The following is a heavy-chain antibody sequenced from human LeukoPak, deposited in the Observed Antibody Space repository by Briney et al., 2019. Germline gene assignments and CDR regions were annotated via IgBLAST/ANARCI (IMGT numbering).Heavy chain of an antibody. CDR2: ISAYNGNA. V-gene: IGHV1-18*01. CDR1: GYTFTSYG. CDR3: ARAGNYYDSSGYSPLDY. D-gene: IGHD3-22*01. J-gene: IGHJ4*02. Sequence: ASVKVSCKASGYTFTSYGISWVRQAPGQGLEWMGWISAYNGNANYAQKLQGRVTTTTDTSTSTACMELRSLRSDDTAVYYCARAGNYYDSSGYSPLDYWGQGTLVTVSS.